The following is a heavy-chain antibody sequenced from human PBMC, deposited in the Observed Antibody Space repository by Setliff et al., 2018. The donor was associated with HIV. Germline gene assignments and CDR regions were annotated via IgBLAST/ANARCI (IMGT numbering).Heavy chain of an antibody. CDR1: GGSFSGYY. D-gene: IGHD5-12*01. V-gene: IGHV4-34*01. Sequence: SETLSLTCAVYGGSFSGYYWSWIRQPPGKGLEWIGEINHSGDTNYNPSLRSRVTISVDTSKNQFSLNLNSVTAADTAVYYCARLGAEDFSDYDWVDYWGQGTLVTVSS. CDR2: INHSGDT. CDR3: ARLGAEDFSDYDWVDY. J-gene: IGHJ4*02.